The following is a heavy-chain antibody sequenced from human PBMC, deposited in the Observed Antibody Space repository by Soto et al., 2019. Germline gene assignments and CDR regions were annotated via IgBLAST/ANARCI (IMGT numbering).Heavy chain of an antibody. V-gene: IGHV3-15*07. D-gene: IGHD6-19*01. Sequence: GGSLRLSCAASGFTFTNTWMNWVRQVPGKGLEWVGRIKSNADGGTPDYAAPAKGRFTISRDDSINTLYLQMNSLRAEDTAVYYCAKDPRIGIAVAGVFDYWGQGTLVTVSS. CDR3: AKDPRIGIAVAGVFDY. CDR2: IKSNADGGTP. J-gene: IGHJ4*02. CDR1: GFTFTNTW.